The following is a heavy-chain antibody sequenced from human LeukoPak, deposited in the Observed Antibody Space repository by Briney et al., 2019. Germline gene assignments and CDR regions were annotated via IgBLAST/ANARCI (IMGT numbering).Heavy chain of an antibody. Sequence: PSETLSLTCTVSGGSISSSSYCWGWIRQPPGKGLEWIGSIYYSGSTYYNPSLKSRVTISVDTSKNQFSLKVSSVTAADTAVYYCARQMRLRDYFDYWGQGTLVTVSS. J-gene: IGHJ4*02. CDR1: GGSISSSSYC. V-gene: IGHV4-39*01. CDR2: IYYSGST. D-gene: IGHD4-17*01. CDR3: ARQMRLRDYFDY.